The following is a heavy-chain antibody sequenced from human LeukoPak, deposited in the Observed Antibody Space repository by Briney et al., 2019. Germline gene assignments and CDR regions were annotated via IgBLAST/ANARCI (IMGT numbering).Heavy chain of an antibody. CDR3: ARENYYDSCGYLF. D-gene: IGHD3-22*01. CDR1: GGSISSSTYY. V-gene: IGHV4-39*07. CDR2: IYYSGST. Sequence: SETLSLTCTVSGGSISSSTYYWGWIRQPPGKGLEWIGSIYYSGSTYSNPSLKSRVAISVDTSKNQFSLKLSSVTAADMAVYYCARENYYDSCGYLFWGQGTLVTVSS. J-gene: IGHJ4*02.